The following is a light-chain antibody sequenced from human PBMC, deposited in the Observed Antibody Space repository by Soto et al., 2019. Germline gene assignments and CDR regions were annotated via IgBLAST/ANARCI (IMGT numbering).Light chain of an antibody. V-gene: IGKV3-15*01. CDR3: QQYDKNHPPVT. CDR1: RSVSTN. CDR2: GAS. Sequence: DIILTQSPAIVSVSPGERATLSCRASRSVSTNLAWYQHKHGQAPRLLIYGASTRVTDIPARFSGSGAGTDFTLTINNLNSEDFGVYYCQQYDKNHPPVTFGGGTKVEI. J-gene: IGKJ4*01.